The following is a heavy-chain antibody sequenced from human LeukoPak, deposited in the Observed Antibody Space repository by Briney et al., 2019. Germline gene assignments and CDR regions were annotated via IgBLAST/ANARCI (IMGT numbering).Heavy chain of an antibody. J-gene: IGHJ6*03. Sequence: PGGSLRLSCAASGFTFDDYAMHWVRQAPGKGLEWVSGITWNSDNIEYADSVKGRFTISRDNAMNSLYLQMNSLRAEDMALYYCAKGGGGRLIYYYYMDVWGKGTTVTVSS. CDR1: GFTFDDYA. CDR2: ITWNSDNI. D-gene: IGHD3-16*01. CDR3: AKGGGGRLIYYYYMDV. V-gene: IGHV3-9*03.